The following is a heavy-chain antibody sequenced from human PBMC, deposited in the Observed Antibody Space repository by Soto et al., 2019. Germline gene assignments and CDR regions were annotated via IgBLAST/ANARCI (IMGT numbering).Heavy chain of an antibody. CDR3: ARQGKRITIFGVVTGGLDV. CDR2: IHYSGTT. CDR1: GGSISISTYF. D-gene: IGHD3-3*01. V-gene: IGHV4-39*01. Sequence: QLQLQESGPGLVKPSETLSLICSVSGGSISISTYFWVWIRQPPGKGLEWIGSIHYSGTTYYSPSLKSRLTISVDTSQNQFSLNLTSVTAADTAVYYCARQGKRITIFGVVTGGLDVWGQGTTVTIS. J-gene: IGHJ6*02.